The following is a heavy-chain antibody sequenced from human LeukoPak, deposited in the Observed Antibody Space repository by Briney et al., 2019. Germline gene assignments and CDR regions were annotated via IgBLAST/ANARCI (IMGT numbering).Heavy chain of an antibody. CDR1: GFIFSRYG. Sequence: GGSLRLSCVASGFIFSRYGMHWVRQAPGKGLEYVSAISNSGGSTYYANSVKGRFTISRDNSKNTLYLQMGSLRAEDTAVYYCARVDSSSSGGAEYWGQGTLVTVSS. J-gene: IGHJ4*02. D-gene: IGHD6-6*01. CDR3: ARVDSSSSGGAEY. V-gene: IGHV3-64*01. CDR2: ISNSGGST.